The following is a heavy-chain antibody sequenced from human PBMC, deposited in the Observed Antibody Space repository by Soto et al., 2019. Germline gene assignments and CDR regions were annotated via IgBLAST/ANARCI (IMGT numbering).Heavy chain of an antibody. J-gene: IGHJ5*02. D-gene: IGHD6-13*01. CDR1: GFTFSSYE. Sequence: LRLSCAASGFTFSSYEMNWVRQAPGKGLEWVSYISSSGSTIYYADSVKGRFTISRDNAKNSLYLQMNSLRAEDTAVYYCARDGGGSYNWFDPWGQGTLVTVSS. CDR2: ISSSGSTI. CDR3: ARDGGGSYNWFDP. V-gene: IGHV3-48*03.